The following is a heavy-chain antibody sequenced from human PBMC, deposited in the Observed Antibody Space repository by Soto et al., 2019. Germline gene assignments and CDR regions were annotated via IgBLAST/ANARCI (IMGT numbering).Heavy chain of an antibody. CDR1: GFTFSSYG. CDR2: IWYDGSNK. Sequence: LRLSCAASGFTFSSYGMHWVRQAPGKGLEWVAVIWYDGSNKYYADSVKGRFTISRDNSKNTLYLQMNSLRAEDTAVYYCAKAPGDTIFGVVNNAFDIWGQGTMVTVSS. D-gene: IGHD3-3*01. J-gene: IGHJ3*02. V-gene: IGHV3-33*06. CDR3: AKAPGDTIFGVVNNAFDI.